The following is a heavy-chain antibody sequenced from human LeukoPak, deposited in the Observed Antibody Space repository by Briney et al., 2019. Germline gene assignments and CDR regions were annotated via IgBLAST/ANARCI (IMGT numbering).Heavy chain of an antibody. CDR1: GFTFGSYA. V-gene: IGHV3-21*04. Sequence: GGSLRLSCAASGFTFGSYALNWVRQAPGKGLEWVSSITSSSSHIYYADSVKGRFTISRDNAKNSLYLQMNSLRAEDTAVYYCAKALMITFGGVNFDYWGQGALVTVSS. J-gene: IGHJ4*02. CDR2: ITSSSSHI. CDR3: AKALMITFGGVNFDY. D-gene: IGHD3-16*01.